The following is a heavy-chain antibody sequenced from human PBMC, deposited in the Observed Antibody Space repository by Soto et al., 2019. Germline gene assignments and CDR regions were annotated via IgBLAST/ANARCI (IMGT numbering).Heavy chain of an antibody. V-gene: IGHV3-74*01. CDR2: INGDGSSI. CDR1: GFSFNTHW. D-gene: IGHD3-3*01. CDR3: AADSPHDATVARDF. J-gene: IGHJ4*02. Sequence: EVRLVESGGGLVQPGGSLRLSCAVSGFSFNTHWMHWVRQTPEKGLVWVARINGDGSSIRYADSVKGRLTIFRDNARNTLYLQMRNVRVEDTGVYFCAADSPHDATVARDFWGQGTLVTVSS.